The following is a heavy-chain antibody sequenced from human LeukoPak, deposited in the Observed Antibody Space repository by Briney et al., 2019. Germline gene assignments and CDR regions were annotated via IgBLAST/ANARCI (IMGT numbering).Heavy chain of an antibody. CDR3: ARDAVGYSSSWTPFDY. D-gene: IGHD6-13*01. CDR2: TCYRSKWYN. J-gene: IGHJ4*02. CDR1: GDSVSSNSAA. Sequence: SQTLSLTCAISGDSVSSNSAAWNWIRQSPSRGLEWLGRTCYRSKWYNDYAVSVKSRITINPDTSKNQFSLQLNSVTPEDTAVYYCARDAVGYSSSWTPFDYWGQGTLVTVSS. V-gene: IGHV6-1*01.